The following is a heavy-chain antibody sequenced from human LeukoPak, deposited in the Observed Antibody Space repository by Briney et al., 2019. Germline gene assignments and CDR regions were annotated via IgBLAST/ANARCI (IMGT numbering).Heavy chain of an antibody. J-gene: IGHJ4*02. CDR1: GDSISSCY. Sequence: SETLSLTCTVSGDSISSCYWSWIRQPAEKGLEWIGRICTSGTINYNPSLKNRVTMSVDTSKNQFSLKLTSVTAADTAVYYCARDRDYSNSLDYWGQGTLVTVSS. D-gene: IGHD6-6*01. CDR3: ARDRDYSNSLDY. CDR2: ICTSGTI. V-gene: IGHV4-4*07.